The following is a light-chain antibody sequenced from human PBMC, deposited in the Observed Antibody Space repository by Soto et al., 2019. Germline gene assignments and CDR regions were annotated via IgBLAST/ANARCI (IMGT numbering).Light chain of an antibody. J-gene: IGKJ1*01. CDR1: QSISNY. CDR3: QQYNSYLRT. Sequence: DIQMTQSPPSLSASVGDRVTITCRASQSISNYLNWYQQQPGKAPEVLIYATSKLQSGVPSRFSGSGSGTDFTLTISSLQPDDFATYYCQQYNSYLRTFGQGTKVEIK. CDR2: ATS. V-gene: IGKV1-16*01.